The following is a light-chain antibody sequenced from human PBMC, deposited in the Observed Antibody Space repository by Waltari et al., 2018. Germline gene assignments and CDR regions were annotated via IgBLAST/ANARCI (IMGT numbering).Light chain of an antibody. CDR1: QDIKQS. CDR2: DAS. J-gene: IGKJ4*01. V-gene: IGKV1-33*01. Sequence: DIHMIQSPSSLSAPVGDRVTITCQASQDIKQSLNWFHQKPGTAPEVLIFDASNSQTGAPSRFSGSGSGTDFTFTISSLQPGDMGTYYCQQYHSVPLTFGGGTTVEIK. CDR3: QQYHSVPLT.